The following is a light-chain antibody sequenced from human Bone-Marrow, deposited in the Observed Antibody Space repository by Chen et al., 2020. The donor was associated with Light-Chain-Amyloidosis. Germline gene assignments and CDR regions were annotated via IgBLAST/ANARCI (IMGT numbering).Light chain of an antibody. CDR2: AVS. Sequence: QSALTQPASVSGSPGPSTTISCTGTSSDVGTYNSVSWYQQHPDKAPKVMMNAVSNRPAGVSSRFSGSKSGNAASRTISGRQAEGEADDYCSSFTSSSSYVFGPVTKVTVL. CDR3: SSFTSSSSYV. CDR1: SSDVGTYNS. V-gene: IGLV2-14*01. J-gene: IGLJ1*01.